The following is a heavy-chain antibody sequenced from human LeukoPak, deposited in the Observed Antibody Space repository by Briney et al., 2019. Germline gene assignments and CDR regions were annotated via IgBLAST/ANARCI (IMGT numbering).Heavy chain of an antibody. CDR2: IYPGDSDT. V-gene: IGHV5-51*01. Sequence: GESLKISCKGSGYSFTSYWIGWVRQMPGKGLEWMGIIYPGDSDTRYSPSFRGQVTISVDTSISTAYLQWRSLRASDTAMYYCARSFKVEMATIVPFDYWGQGTLVTVSS. J-gene: IGHJ4*02. CDR1: GYSFTSYW. D-gene: IGHD5-24*01. CDR3: ARSFKVEMATIVPFDY.